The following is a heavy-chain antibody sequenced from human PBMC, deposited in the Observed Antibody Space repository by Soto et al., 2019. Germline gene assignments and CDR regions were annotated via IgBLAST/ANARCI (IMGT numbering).Heavy chain of an antibody. V-gene: IGHV3-30*03. J-gene: IGHJ6*02. CDR3: AKDLQSYGDYDYYCYGMDV. CDR2: ISYDGTNK. CDR1: GFTFSTYG. Sequence: QVQLVESGGGEVQPGRSLTISCAASGFTFSTYGMHWVRQTPGKGLEWVAVISYDGTNKFYSDSVKGRFTISRDNFKNTXXXXXXXXXXXXXAVYSCAKDLQSYGDYDYYCYGMDVWGLGTRVTVSS. D-gene: IGHD4-17*01.